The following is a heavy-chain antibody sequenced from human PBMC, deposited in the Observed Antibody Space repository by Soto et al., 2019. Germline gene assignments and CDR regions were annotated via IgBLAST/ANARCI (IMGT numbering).Heavy chain of an antibody. CDR1: GGSVSSGSYY. D-gene: IGHD6-6*01. J-gene: IGHJ6*02. Sequence: SETLSLTCTVSGGSVSSGSYYWSWIRQPPGKGLEWIGYIYYSGSTNYNPSLKSRVTISVDTSKNQFSLKLSSVTAADTAVYYCARALAAREPSHYYYYGMDVWGQGTTVTVSS. CDR3: ARALAAREPSHYYYYGMDV. CDR2: IYYSGST. V-gene: IGHV4-61*01.